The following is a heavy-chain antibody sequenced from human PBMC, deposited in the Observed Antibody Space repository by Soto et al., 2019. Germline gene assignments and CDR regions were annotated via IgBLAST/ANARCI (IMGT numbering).Heavy chain of an antibody. J-gene: IGHJ6*02. CDR1: GGSISSSNW. D-gene: IGHD2-21*01. CDR3: ARLFTDYYYYYGMDV. Sequence: SETLSLTCAVSGGSISSSNWWGWVRQPPGKGLEWIGEIYHSGSTNYNPSLKSRVTISVDTSKNQFSLKLSSVTAADTAVYYCARLFTDYYYYYGMDVWGQGTTVTVSS. V-gene: IGHV4-4*02. CDR2: IYHSGST.